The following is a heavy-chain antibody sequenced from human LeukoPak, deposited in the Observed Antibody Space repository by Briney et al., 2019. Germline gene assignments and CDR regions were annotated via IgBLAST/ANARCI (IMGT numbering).Heavy chain of an antibody. CDR3: AREGTTVTTEDGFDI. D-gene: IGHD4-11*01. CDR1: GYTFINYD. V-gene: IGHV1-8*03. J-gene: IGHJ3*02. Sequence: ASVKVSCKASGYTFINYDMHWVRQATGQGLEWMGWINSTSGNTDFAQKFQGRLTFTRNTSISTAYMELSSLRTEDTAVYYCAREGTTVTTEDGFDIWGQGTMVTVAS. CDR2: INSTSGNT.